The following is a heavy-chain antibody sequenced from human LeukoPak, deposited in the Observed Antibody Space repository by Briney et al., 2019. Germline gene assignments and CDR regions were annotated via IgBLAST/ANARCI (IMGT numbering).Heavy chain of an antibody. CDR1: GGSISSSSYY. CDR3: ARTSEVAARGVDY. Sequence: SETLSLTCSVSGGSISSSSYYWGWIRQPPGKGLEWIANIYYSGSTYYNPSLRSRVTISVDTSKNQFSLKLSSVTAADTAVYYCARTSEVAARGVDYWGQGTLVTVSS. J-gene: IGHJ4*02. D-gene: IGHD6-19*01. V-gene: IGHV4-39*01. CDR2: IYYSGST.